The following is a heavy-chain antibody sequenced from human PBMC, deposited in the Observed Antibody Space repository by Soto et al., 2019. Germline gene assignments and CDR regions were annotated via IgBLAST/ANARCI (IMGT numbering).Heavy chain of an antibody. D-gene: IGHD6-19*01. V-gene: IGHV3-20*04. CDR2: INLNGGST. CDR3: ARDPSLLAVAGTRWFDP. J-gene: IGHJ5*02. Sequence: GGSLRLSCAASGFTFDDYGMSWVRQAPGKGLEWVTGINLNGGSTVFADSVKGRFTISRDNAKISLYLQMNSLRAEDTALYYCARDPSLLAVAGTRWFDPWGQGTLVTVSS. CDR1: GFTFDDYG.